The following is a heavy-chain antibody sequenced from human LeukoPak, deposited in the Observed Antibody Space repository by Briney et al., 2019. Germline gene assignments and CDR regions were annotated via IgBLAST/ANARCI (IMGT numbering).Heavy chain of an antibody. V-gene: IGHV1-69*05. CDR2: IIPIFGTA. CDR1: GGTFSSYA. J-gene: IGHJ5*02. Sequence: SVKVSCKASGGTFSSYAISWVRQAPGQGLEWMGGIIPIFGTANYAQKFQGRVTITTDESTSTAYMELSSLRSEDTAVYYCARATAGGSSSWFWFDPWGQGTLVTVSS. CDR3: ARATAGGSSSWFWFDP. D-gene: IGHD6-13*01.